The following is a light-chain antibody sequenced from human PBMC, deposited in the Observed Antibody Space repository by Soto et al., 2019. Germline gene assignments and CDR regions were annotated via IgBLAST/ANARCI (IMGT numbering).Light chain of an antibody. V-gene: IGKV3-20*01. J-gene: IGKJ2*01. CDR2: GAS. CDR1: QRITNNF. CDR3: QQYGRSPFT. Sequence: EIVLTQSPGTLSLSPGQRATLSCRASQRITNNFLAWFQQKPGLAPRLLIHGASTRASGVPDRFSGGGSGTDFVLTISRLEPEDFAVYFCQQYGRSPFTFGHGTKLQIK.